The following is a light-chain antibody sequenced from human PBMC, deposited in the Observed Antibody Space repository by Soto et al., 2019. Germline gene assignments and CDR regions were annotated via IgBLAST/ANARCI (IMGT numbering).Light chain of an antibody. CDR3: AAWDDSLSGVV. V-gene: IGLV1-47*01. Sequence: QSVLTQPTSAAGTTGQRVTISCSGSSSNIGSNSVHWYQQLPGTAPKLLIYSNSQRPSGVPERISGSKSGTSASLAISGLRSEDEADYYCAAWDDSLSGVVFGGGTKLTVL. J-gene: IGLJ2*01. CDR2: SNS. CDR1: SSNIGSNS.